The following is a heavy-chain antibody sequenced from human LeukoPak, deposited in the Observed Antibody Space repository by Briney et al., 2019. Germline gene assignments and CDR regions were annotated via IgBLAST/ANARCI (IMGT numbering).Heavy chain of an antibody. CDR2: IYYSGTT. CDR1: GGSMSSHY. J-gene: IGHJ5*01. CDR3: AREGYSSNWYDY. V-gene: IGHV4-59*11. Sequence: SETLSLTCTVSGGSMSSHYWSWIRQPPGKGLEWIGYIYYSGTTNYNPSLKSRVTISVDSSKNQFSLKLRSVTAADTAVYYCAREGYSSNWYDYWGQGTLVTVSS. D-gene: IGHD6-13*01.